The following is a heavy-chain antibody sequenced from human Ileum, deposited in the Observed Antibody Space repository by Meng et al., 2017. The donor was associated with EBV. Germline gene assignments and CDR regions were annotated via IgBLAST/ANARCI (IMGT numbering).Heavy chain of an antibody. CDR3: ASSDYYRSEY. Sequence: QVQVQESGPGLVKPSETLSLTCAVSGGSISRSDWWSWVRQPPGKGLEWIGETSHSGSTNYSPSLKSRVTISLDKSKNQLSLKLNSVTAADTAVYYCASSDYYRSEYWGQGTLVTVSS. D-gene: IGHD3-22*01. CDR2: TSHSGST. CDR1: GGSISRSDW. J-gene: IGHJ4*02. V-gene: IGHV4-4*02.